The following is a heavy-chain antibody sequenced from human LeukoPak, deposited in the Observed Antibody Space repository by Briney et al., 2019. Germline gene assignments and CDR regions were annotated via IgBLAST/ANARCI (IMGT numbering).Heavy chain of an antibody. V-gene: IGHV1-8*02. CDR3: ARGGDIVVVPAAIVGP. D-gene: IGHD2-2*01. J-gene: IGHJ5*02. Sequence: GASVKVSCKASGGTFSSYAISWVRQAPGQGLEWMGWMNPNNGNTGYPQKFQGRVTMTRNTSISTAYLELSSLRSEDTAVYYCARGGDIVVVPAAIVGPWGQGTLVTVSS. CDR2: MNPNNGNT. CDR1: GGTFSSYA.